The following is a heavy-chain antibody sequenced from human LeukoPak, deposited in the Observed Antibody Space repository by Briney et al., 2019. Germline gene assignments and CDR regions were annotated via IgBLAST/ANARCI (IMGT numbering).Heavy chain of an antibody. Sequence: SETLFLTCAVYGGSFSGYYWSWIRQPPGKGLEWIGEINHSGSTNYNPSLKSRVTISVDASKNQFSLKLSSVTAADTAVYYCARGLYYYYYGMDVWGQGTTVTVSS. CDR3: ARGLYYYYYGMDV. J-gene: IGHJ6*02. CDR2: INHSGST. CDR1: GGSFSGYY. V-gene: IGHV4-34*01.